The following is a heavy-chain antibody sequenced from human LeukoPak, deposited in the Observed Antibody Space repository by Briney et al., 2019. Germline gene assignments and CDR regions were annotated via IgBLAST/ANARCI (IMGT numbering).Heavy chain of an antibody. Sequence: GASVKVSCKVSVYSLTDVYIHWVRQAPGKGLEWLGTVDPEDGETIYAQKSQGRVTMTEDTSTDTAYMELSSLRSEDTAVYYCATDRGYWGQGTLVTVSS. D-gene: IGHD3-10*01. CDR3: ATDRGY. V-gene: IGHV1-24*01. CDR1: VYSLTDVY. J-gene: IGHJ4*02. CDR2: VDPEDGET.